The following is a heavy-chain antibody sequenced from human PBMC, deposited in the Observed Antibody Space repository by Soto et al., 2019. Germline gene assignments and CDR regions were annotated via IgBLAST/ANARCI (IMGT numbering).Heavy chain of an antibody. V-gene: IGHV3-33*01. CDR2: LSYDGSEK. D-gene: IGHD3-10*01. CDR3: ARGQLVNPGCYYGMDI. Sequence: QVQLVESGGGVVQPGRSLRLSCAASGFPFRDYAFHWVRQPPGKGLEWVAVLSYDGSEKYYGDSVKGRFTISRDNAKNMLYLQLSSLRAEDTAVYYCARGQLVNPGCYYGMDIWGQGTTVTVSS. J-gene: IGHJ6*02. CDR1: GFPFRDYA.